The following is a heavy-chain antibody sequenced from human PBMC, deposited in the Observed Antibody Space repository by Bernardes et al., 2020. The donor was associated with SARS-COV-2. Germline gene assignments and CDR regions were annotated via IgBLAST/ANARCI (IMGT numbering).Heavy chain of an antibody. Sequence: GASLKISCKGSGYSFTSYWISWVRQMPGKGLEWMGRIDPSDSYTNYSPSFQGHVTISADKSISTAYLQWSSLKASDTTMYYCASAYYGSGSYFGYYGMDVWGQGTTVTVSS. V-gene: IGHV5-10-1*01. CDR3: ASAYYGSGSYFGYYGMDV. CDR2: IDPSDSYT. CDR1: GYSFTSYW. J-gene: IGHJ6*02. D-gene: IGHD3-10*01.